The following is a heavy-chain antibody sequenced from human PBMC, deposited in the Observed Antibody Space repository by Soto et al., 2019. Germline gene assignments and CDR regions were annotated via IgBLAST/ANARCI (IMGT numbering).Heavy chain of an antibody. Sequence: PGGSLRLSSAASGFTFSSYWMSWVRQAPGKGLEWVANIKQDGSEKYYVDSVKGRFTISRDNAKNSLYMQMNSLRAEDTAVYYCARDALPSDYVWGSYRYSAIYGMDVWGQGTTVTVSS. CDR1: GFTFSSYW. V-gene: IGHV3-7*01. CDR2: IKQDGSEK. J-gene: IGHJ6*02. D-gene: IGHD3-16*02. CDR3: ARDALPSDYVWGSYRYSAIYGMDV.